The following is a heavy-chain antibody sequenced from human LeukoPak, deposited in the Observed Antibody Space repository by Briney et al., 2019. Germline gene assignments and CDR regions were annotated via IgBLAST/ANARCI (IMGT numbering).Heavy chain of an antibody. D-gene: IGHD2-15*01. Sequence: ASVKVSCKASGGTFSSYAISWVRQAPGRGLEWMGGIIPIFGTANYAQKFQGRVTITADESTSTAYMELSSLRSEDTAVYYCAREIVVVVAATPRTSNWFDPWGQGTLVTVSS. J-gene: IGHJ5*02. V-gene: IGHV1-69*13. CDR2: IIPIFGTA. CDR3: AREIVVVVAATPRTSNWFDP. CDR1: GGTFSSYA.